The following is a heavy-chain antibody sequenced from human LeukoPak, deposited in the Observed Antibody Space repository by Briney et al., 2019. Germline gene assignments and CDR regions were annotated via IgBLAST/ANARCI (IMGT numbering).Heavy chain of an antibody. Sequence: GGSLRLSCAASGFTFSSYSINWVRQAPGKGLEWVSSISSSSSYIYYADSVKGRFTISRDNAKNSLYLQMNSLRAEDTAVYYCARDRNDYGDYDAFDIWGQGTMVTVSS. CDR1: GFTFSSYS. D-gene: IGHD4-17*01. J-gene: IGHJ3*02. CDR2: ISSSSSYI. CDR3: ARDRNDYGDYDAFDI. V-gene: IGHV3-21*01.